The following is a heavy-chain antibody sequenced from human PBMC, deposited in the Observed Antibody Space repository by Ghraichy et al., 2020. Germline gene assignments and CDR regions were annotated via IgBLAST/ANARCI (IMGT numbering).Heavy chain of an antibody. CDR1: GGSISSYY. J-gene: IGHJ4*02. V-gene: IGHV4-59*01. Sequence: SETLSLTCTVSGGSISSYYWSWIRQPPGKGLEWIGYIYYSGSTNYNPSLKSRVTISVDTSKNQFSLKLSSVTAADTAVYYCARGGSYYGYFDYWGQGTLVTVSS. CDR3: ARGGSYYGYFDY. CDR2: IYYSGST. D-gene: IGHD1-26*01.